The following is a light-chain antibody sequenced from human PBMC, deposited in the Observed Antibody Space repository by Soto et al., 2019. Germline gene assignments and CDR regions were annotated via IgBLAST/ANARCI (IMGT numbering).Light chain of an antibody. J-gene: IGLJ3*02. CDR2: EVS. CDR1: SSDLGGYNY. Sequence: QSVLTQPASVSGSPGQSITISCTGTSSDLGGYNYVSWYQQHPGKAPKLMIYEVSNRPSGVSNRFSGSKSGNTASLTISGLQAEDEADYYCSSYTSSSSWVFGAGTKLTVL. V-gene: IGLV2-14*01. CDR3: SSYTSSSSWV.